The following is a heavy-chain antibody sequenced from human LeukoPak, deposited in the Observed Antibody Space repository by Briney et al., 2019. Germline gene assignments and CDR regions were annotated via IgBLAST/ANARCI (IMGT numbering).Heavy chain of an antibody. D-gene: IGHD3-3*01. J-gene: IGHJ4*02. CDR2: ISSSGSTI. CDR3: AKDPRIFGVVMSGGYFDY. CDR1: GFTFSDYY. V-gene: IGHV3-11*04. Sequence: TGGSLRLSCAASGFTFSDYYMSWIRQAPGKGLEWVSYISSSGSTIYYADSVKGRFTISRDNSKNTLYLQMNSLRAEDTAVYYCAKDPRIFGVVMSGGYFDYWGQGTLVTVSS.